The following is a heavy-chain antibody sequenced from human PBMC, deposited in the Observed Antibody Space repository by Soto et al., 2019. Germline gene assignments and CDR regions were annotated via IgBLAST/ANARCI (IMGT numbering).Heavy chain of an antibody. CDR2: ISGSGGST. Sequence: GGSLRLSCAASGFTFSSYAMRWVRQASGKGLEWVSAISGSGGSTYYADSVKGRFTISRDNAKNTLYLQMNSLRAEDTAVYYCAKNLRSSVAGSYGMDVWGQGTTVTVPS. J-gene: IGHJ6*02. D-gene: IGHD6-19*01. V-gene: IGHV3-23*01. CDR1: GFTFSSYA. CDR3: AKNLRSSVAGSYGMDV.